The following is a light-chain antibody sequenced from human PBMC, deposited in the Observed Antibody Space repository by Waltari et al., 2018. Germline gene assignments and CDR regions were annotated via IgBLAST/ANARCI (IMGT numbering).Light chain of an antibody. CDR2: DLT. V-gene: IGLV2-14*01. CDR1: NSDLGPSSY. CDR3: SSYTGRGTVI. J-gene: IGLJ2*01. Sequence: QSVLTQPASVSGSPGRSITISCTGTNSDLGPSSYVSWYQQYPGKAPKLIIYDLTERPSGVSTRFSGSKSGNTASLTISGLQADDEADYFCSSYTGRGTVIFGRGTMVTVL.